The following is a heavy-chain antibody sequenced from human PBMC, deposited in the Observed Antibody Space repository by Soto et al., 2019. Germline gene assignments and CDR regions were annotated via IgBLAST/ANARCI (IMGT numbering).Heavy chain of an antibody. D-gene: IGHD2-15*01. V-gene: IGHV4-59*01. CDR3: ARGMRVLSEGYCSGGSCYYFDY. CDR2: IYYSGST. J-gene: IGHJ4*02. CDR1: GGSISSYY. Sequence: SETLSLTCTVSGGSISSYYWSWIRQPPGKGLEWIGYIYYSGSTNYNPSLKSRVTILVDTSKNQFSLKLSSVTAADTAVYYCARGMRVLSEGYCSGGSCYYFDYWGQGTLVTVSS.